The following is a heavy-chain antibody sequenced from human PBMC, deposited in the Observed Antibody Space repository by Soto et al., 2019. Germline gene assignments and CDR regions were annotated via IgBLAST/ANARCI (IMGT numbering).Heavy chain of an antibody. CDR2: IYHSGST. D-gene: IGHD3-22*01. V-gene: IGHV4-30-2*01. J-gene: IGHJ5*02. CDR1: GGSISSGGYS. CDR3: ARKDKSGYFNWFDP. Sequence: SETLSLTCAVSGGSISSGGYSWSWTRQPPGKGLEWIGYIYHSGSTYYNPSLKSRVTVSVDRSKNQFSLKLSSVTAADTAVYYCARKDKSGYFNWFDPWGQGTLVTVSS.